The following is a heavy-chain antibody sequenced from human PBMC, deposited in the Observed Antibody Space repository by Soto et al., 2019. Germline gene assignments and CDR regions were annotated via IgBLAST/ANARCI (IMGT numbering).Heavy chain of an antibody. D-gene: IGHD5-12*01. Sequence: EVQLVESGGVSVQPGGSLRLSGTASGFTLSNYWMHWVRQAPGKGLVWVSRINTDGSTTTYADSVKGRFTISRDNAKNTLYLQMNSLRDEDTAVYYCVRIRRGDGYTFGYWGQGTLVTVSS. CDR3: VRIRRGDGYTFGY. V-gene: IGHV3-74*01. CDR1: GFTLSNYW. J-gene: IGHJ4*02. CDR2: INTDGSTT.